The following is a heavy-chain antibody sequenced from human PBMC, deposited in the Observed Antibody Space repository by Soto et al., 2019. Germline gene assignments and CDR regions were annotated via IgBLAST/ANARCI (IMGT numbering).Heavy chain of an antibody. Sequence: PGESLKISCKGSGYRFTSYWIGWVRQMPGKGLEWMGIIYPGDSDTRYSPSFQGQVTISADKSISTAYLQWSSLKASDTAMYYCARQGGYFDWKGVYYYYGMDVWGQGTTVTVSS. V-gene: IGHV5-51*01. CDR3: ARQGGYFDWKGVYYYYGMDV. CDR2: IYPGDSDT. CDR1: GYRFTSYW. D-gene: IGHD3-9*01. J-gene: IGHJ6*02.